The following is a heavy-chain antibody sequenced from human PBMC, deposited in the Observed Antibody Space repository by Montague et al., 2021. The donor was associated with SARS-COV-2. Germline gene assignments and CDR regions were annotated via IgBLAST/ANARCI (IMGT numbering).Heavy chain of an antibody. Sequence: SETLSLTCAVFDGSFSTFYWSWIRQPPGKGLEWIGEINHSGTTSYNPSLKSRVTISVDTSRNQFSLKLNSVTAADAAVYYCAGGDDNGCGYLDVWGKGTTVTVSS. J-gene: IGHJ6*03. CDR3: AGGDDNGCGYLDV. V-gene: IGHV4-34*01. CDR2: INHSGTT. D-gene: IGHD2-8*01. CDR1: DGSFSTFY.